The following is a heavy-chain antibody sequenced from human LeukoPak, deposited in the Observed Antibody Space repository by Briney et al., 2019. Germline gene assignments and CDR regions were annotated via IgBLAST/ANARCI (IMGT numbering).Heavy chain of an antibody. CDR3: ARDSGAYYYDSSGDFDY. J-gene: IGHJ4*02. Sequence: GSLRLSCAASGFTFSSYWMSWVRQAPGKGLEWVANIKQDGSEKYYVDSVKGRFTISRDNAKNSLYLQMNSLRAEDTAVYYCARDSGAYYYDSSGDFDYWGQGTLVTVSS. D-gene: IGHD3-22*01. CDR1: GFTFSSYW. CDR2: IKQDGSEK. V-gene: IGHV3-7*03.